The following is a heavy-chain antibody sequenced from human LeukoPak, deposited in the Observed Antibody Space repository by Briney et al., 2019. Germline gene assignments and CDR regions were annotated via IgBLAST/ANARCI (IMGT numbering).Heavy chain of an antibody. D-gene: IGHD3-22*01. CDR1: GFTFSSYA. CDR2: ISGSGGST. Sequence: PGGSLRLSCAASGFTFSSYAMSWVRQAPGKGLEWVSAISGSGGSTYYADSVKGGFTISRDNSKNRLYREMNSLRAEDTAVYYCAKDDDSSGYSYVPRRAFDYWGQGTLVTVSS. V-gene: IGHV3-23*01. J-gene: IGHJ4*02. CDR3: AKDDDSSGYSYVPRRAFDY.